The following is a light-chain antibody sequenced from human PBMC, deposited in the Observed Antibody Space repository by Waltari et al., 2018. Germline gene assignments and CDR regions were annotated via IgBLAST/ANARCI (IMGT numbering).Light chain of an antibody. CDR1: SSDVGGSIL. CDR2: EVS. CDR3: YSYAGGSV. Sequence: QSALTHPASVSGSPGQSITISCTGTSSDVGGSILVSWYLQHPGKAPKLIIYEVSKRPSGVSNRFSGSKSGNTASLTISGLQAEDEADYYCYSYAGGSVFGTGTKVTVL. J-gene: IGLJ1*01. V-gene: IGLV2-23*02.